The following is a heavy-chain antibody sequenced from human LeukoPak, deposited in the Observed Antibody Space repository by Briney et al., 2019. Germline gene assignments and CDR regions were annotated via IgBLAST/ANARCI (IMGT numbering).Heavy chain of an antibody. CDR3: ATHGAAVAGWFDP. CDR2: IYYSGST. V-gene: IGHV4-39*01. Sequence: SETLSLTCTVSGSSISTSGYYWGWIRQPPGKGLEWIATIYYSGSTYYNPSLKSRVTMSVDTSKNQHSLNLISVTASDTAVYYCATHGAAVAGWFDPWGQGTLVTVSS. CDR1: GSSISTSGYY. J-gene: IGHJ5*02. D-gene: IGHD6-19*01.